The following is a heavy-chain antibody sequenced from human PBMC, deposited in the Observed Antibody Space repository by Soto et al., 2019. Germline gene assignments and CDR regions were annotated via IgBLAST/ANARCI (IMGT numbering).Heavy chain of an antibody. CDR2: IYYSGST. CDR3: ARDKDIWLRGGGFDP. Sequence: ASETLSLTCTVSGGSISSSSYYWGWIRQPPGKGLEWIGSIYYSGSTYYNPSLKSRVTISVDTSKNQFSLKLKSVTAADTAVYYCARDKDIWLRGGGFDPWGQGVLVTVSS. CDR1: GGSISSSSYY. J-gene: IGHJ5*02. V-gene: IGHV4-39*07. D-gene: IGHD3-10*01.